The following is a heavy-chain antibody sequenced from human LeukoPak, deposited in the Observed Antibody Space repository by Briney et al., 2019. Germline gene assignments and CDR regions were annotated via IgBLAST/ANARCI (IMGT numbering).Heavy chain of an antibody. V-gene: IGHV4-38-2*02. J-gene: IGHJ5*02. CDR1: GYSISSGYY. Sequence: SETLSLTCTVSGYSISSGYYWGWIRQPPGKGLEWIGSNYHSGSTYCKPTLKSRVTISVDTSMHQFSLKLSSVTAADTAVYYCARGLLRARSWFDPWGQGTLVTVSS. CDR3: ARGLLRARSWFDP. CDR2: NYHSGST.